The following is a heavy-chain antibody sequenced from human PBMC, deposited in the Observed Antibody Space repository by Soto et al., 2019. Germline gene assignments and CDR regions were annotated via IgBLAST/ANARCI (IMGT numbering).Heavy chain of an antibody. V-gene: IGHV1-18*01. D-gene: IGHD6-13*01. J-gene: IGHJ6*02. Sequence: ASVKVSCKASGYTFTSYGISWVRQAPGQGLEWMGWISAYNGNTNYAQKLQGRVTMTTDTSTSTAYMELRSLRSDDTAVYYCARDIRPAGRYYYYGMDVWGQGTTGT. CDR3: ARDIRPAGRYYYYGMDV. CDR1: GYTFTSYG. CDR2: ISAYNGNT.